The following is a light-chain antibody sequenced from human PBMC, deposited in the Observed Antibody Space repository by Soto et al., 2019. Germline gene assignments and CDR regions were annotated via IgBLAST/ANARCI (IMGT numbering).Light chain of an antibody. J-gene: IGKJ4*01. CDR3: QQYNSYSVA. CDR1: QSISSW. CDR2: DAS. Sequence: DIQMTQSPSTLSASVVDRVTITCRASQSISSWLAWYQQKPGKAPKVLIYDASSLKSGVPSRFSGSGSETEFTLTISSLQPHDSATYYCQQYNSYSVAFGGGTKVDIK. V-gene: IGKV1-5*01.